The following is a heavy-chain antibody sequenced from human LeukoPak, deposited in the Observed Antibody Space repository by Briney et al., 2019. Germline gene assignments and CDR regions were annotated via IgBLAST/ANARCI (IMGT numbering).Heavy chain of an antibody. J-gene: IGHJ4*02. CDR1: GGSISSGSYY. V-gene: IGHV4-61*02. CDR2: IYTSGST. D-gene: IGHD2-2*01. Sequence: SETLSLTCTVPGGSISSGSYYWSWIRQPAGKGLEWIGRIYTSGSTNYNPSLKSRVTISVDTSKNQFSLKLSSVTAADTAVYYCARVQSAMYFDYWGQGTLVTVSS. CDR3: ARVQSAMYFDY.